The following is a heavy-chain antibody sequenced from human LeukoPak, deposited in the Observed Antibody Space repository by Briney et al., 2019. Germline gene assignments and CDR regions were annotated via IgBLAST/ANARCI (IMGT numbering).Heavy chain of an antibody. V-gene: IGHV3-74*01. CDR2: FYSDGSRT. D-gene: IGHD1-26*01. J-gene: IGHJ3*02. CDR3: TRSGRGCAFDI. CDR1: GFTLSSNW. Sequence: GGSLRLSCAGSGFTLSSNWMHWVRQAPGKGLVWVSRFYSDGSRTNYADSVKGRFTISGDNAENTHYLQMNSLRAEDKAVYYGTRSGRGCAFDIWGQGTMVTVSS.